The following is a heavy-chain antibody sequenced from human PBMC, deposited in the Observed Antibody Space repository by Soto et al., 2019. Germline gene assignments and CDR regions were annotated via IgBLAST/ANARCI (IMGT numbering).Heavy chain of an antibody. CDR3: AKAGYSSSWYRVWFDP. V-gene: IGHV3-23*01. CDR2: ISGSGGST. Sequence: GGSLRLSCAASGFTFSSYAMSWVRQAPGKGLEWVSAISGSGGSTYYADSVKGRFTISRDNSKNTLYLQMNSLRAEDTAVYYCAKAGYSSSWYRVWFDPWGQGTLVTVSS. D-gene: IGHD6-13*01. CDR1: GFTFSSYA. J-gene: IGHJ5*02.